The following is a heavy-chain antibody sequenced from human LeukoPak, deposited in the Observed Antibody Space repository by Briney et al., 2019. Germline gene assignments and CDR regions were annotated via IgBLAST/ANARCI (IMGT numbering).Heavy chain of an antibody. CDR1: GFTFSSYS. D-gene: IGHD5-12*01. CDR3: ARVSGGGSGGYELDY. J-gene: IGHJ4*02. V-gene: IGHV3-21*01. CDR2: ISSGSSYI. Sequence: PGGSLRLSCAASGFTFSSYSMNWVRQAPGKGLEWVSSISSGSSYIYYADSVKGRFTISRDNAKNSLYLQMNSLRAEDTAVYYCARVSGGGSGGYELDYWGQGTLVTVSS.